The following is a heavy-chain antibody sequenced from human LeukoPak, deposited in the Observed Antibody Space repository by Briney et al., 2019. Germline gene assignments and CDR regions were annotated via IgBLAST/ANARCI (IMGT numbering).Heavy chain of an antibody. CDR3: ARGSSYSSGYFDY. D-gene: IGHD6-25*01. J-gene: IGHJ4*02. CDR1: GGSISSSSYY. Sequence: PSETLSLTCTVSGGSISSSSYYWGWIRQPPGKGLEWIGRIYTGGSTNYNPSLKSRVTISVDTSKNQFSLKLSSVTAADTAVYYCARGSSYSSGYFDYWGQGTLVTVSS. CDR2: IYTGGST. V-gene: IGHV4-39*07.